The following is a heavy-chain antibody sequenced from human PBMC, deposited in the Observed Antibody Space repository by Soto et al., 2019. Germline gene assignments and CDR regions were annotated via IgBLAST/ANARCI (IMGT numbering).Heavy chain of an antibody. CDR2: IIPISGTA. CDR3: ARSQGSSTSLEIYYYYYYGMDV. J-gene: IGHJ6*02. Sequence: QVQLVQSGAEVKKPESSVKVSCKASGGTFSSYAISWVRQAPGQGLEWKGGIIPISGTANYAQKCQGRVTITADESTSTAYMELSSLRSEDTAVYYCARSQGSSTSLEIYYYYYYGMDVWGQGTTVTVSS. CDR1: GGTFSSYA. V-gene: IGHV1-69*01. D-gene: IGHD2-2*01.